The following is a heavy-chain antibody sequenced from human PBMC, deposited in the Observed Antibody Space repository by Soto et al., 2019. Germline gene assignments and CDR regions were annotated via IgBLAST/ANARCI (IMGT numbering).Heavy chain of an antibody. V-gene: IGHV2-5*02. CDR2: IYWDDDK. D-gene: IGHD2-15*01. Sequence: QITLKESGPTLVKPTQTLTLTCTFSGFSLSTSGVGVAWIRQPPGKALAGLALIYWDDDKRYRPSLESRLTMTQASYKKHVVLTVNNMDSVDTPTSYSASLTCCGGSCYWLYLSGMDVWGQGTTVTVSS. J-gene: IGHJ6*02. CDR1: GFSLSTSGVG. CDR3: ASLTCCGGSCYWLYLSGMDV.